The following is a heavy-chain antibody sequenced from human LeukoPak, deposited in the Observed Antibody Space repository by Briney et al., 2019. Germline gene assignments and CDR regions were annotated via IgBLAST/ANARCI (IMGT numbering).Heavy chain of an antibody. Sequence: GGSLRLSCAASGFTFSGKWMHWVRQAPGKGLVWVSRIKGDGSSTTYADSVKGRFTISRDNAKNTLHLQMDSLRAEDTAVYYGARSDWLDSWGQGTLVIVSS. CDR3: ARSDWLDS. CDR2: IKGDGSST. V-gene: IGHV3-74*03. CDR1: GFTFSGKW. J-gene: IGHJ5*01.